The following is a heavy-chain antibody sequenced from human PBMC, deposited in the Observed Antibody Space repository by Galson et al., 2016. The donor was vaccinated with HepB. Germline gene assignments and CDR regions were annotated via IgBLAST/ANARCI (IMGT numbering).Heavy chain of an antibody. V-gene: IGHV5-51*01. D-gene: IGHD2-2*01. J-gene: IGHJ3*02. CDR3: ARPRGVGYARAFDM. CDR1: GYSFPSYW. CDR2: IKPADSET. Sequence: QSGAEVTKPGKSLKISCKGSGYSFPSYWIGWVRQMPGKGLEWMGIIKPADSETRSSPSFPGQVTISADKAIVPAYLQWHSLEASDTAMYYCARPRGVGYARAFDMWGQGTMVTVSS.